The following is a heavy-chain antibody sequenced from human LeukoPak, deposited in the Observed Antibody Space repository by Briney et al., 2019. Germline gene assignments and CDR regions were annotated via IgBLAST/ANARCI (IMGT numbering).Heavy chain of an antibody. J-gene: IGHJ4*02. V-gene: IGHV4-31*03. Sequence: PSETLSLTCTVSGGSICSVGYFWSWIRQHPGKGLEWIGYIYYSGSTYYNPSLKSRVTISVDTSKNQFSLKLSSVTAADTAVYYCARLRGCSCVNCYYYFLYWRRGTLVTVSS. D-gene: IGHD2-15*01. CDR3: ARLRGCSCVNCYYYFLY. CDR1: GGSICSVGYF. CDR2: IYYSGST.